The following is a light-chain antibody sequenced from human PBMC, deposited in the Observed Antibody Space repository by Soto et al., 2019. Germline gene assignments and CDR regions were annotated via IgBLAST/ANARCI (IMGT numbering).Light chain of an antibody. Sequence: EIVLTQSPATLSLSPGERATLSCRASQSVSSYLAWYQQKPGQAPRLLIYDASNRATDIPARFSGSGSGTDFTLPISSLEPEDFAVYYWQQRSNWPPTCGGGTKVEIK. CDR2: DAS. CDR3: QQRSNWPPT. CDR1: QSVSSY. J-gene: IGKJ4*01. V-gene: IGKV3-11*01.